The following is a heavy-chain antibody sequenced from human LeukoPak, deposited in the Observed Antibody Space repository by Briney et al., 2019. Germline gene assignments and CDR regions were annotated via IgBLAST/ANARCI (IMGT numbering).Heavy chain of an antibody. V-gene: IGHV3-11*01. CDR3: ARVRSNGWYFDY. D-gene: IGHD6-19*01. CDR2: ISSGGSTT. CDR1: GFTFSDYY. J-gene: IGHJ4*02. Sequence: GGSLRLSCAASGFTFSDYYMSWIRRAPGKGLQWISFISSGGSTTNYADSVMGRFTISRDNAKNSLYLQMNSLRAEDTAVYYCARVRSNGWYFDYWGQGTLVTVSS.